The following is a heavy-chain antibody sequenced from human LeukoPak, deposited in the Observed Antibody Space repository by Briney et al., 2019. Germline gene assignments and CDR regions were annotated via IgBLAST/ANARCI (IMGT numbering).Heavy chain of an antibody. CDR2: IYSGGST. D-gene: IGHD4-23*01. J-gene: IGHJ4*02. Sequence: GGSLRLSCAASGFTVSSNYMSWVRQAPGKGLEWVSVIYSGGSTYYADSVKGRFTISRDNSKNTLYLQMNSLRAEDTAVYYCARMTTVVIHFDYWGQETLVTVSS. V-gene: IGHV3-66*02. CDR3: ARMTTVVIHFDY. CDR1: GFTVSSNY.